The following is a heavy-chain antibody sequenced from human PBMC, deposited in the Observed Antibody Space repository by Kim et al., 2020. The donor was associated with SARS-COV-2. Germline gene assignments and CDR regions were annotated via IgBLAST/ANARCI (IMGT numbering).Heavy chain of an antibody. D-gene: IGHD4-17*01. V-gene: IGHV3-21*01. CDR3: ARDQSGMTTVTTFDY. J-gene: IGHJ4*02. Sequence: DSVKGRFTISRDNAKNSLYLQMNSLRAEDTAVYYCARDQSGMTTVTTFDYWGQGTLVTVSS.